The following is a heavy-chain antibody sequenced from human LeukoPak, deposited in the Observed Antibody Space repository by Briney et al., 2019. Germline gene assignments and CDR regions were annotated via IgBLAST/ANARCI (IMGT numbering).Heavy chain of an antibody. J-gene: IGHJ6*03. CDR1: GGSITSSSYY. V-gene: IGHV4-39*07. Sequence: TSETLSLTCTVSGGSITSSSYYWGWIRQPPGKGLEWIGSIYYSGSTYYNPSVKSRVTISVDTSKNQFSLKLSSVTAADTAVYYCARDLHDYRDMDVWGKGTTVTVSS. CDR3: ARDLHDYRDMDV. CDR2: IYYSGST. D-gene: IGHD4-11*01.